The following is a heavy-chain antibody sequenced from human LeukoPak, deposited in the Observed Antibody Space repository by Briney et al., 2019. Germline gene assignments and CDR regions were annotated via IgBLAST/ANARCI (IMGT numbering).Heavy chain of an antibody. CDR3: AKDIAAAGGPCAY. CDR1: GFTFSGYD. V-gene: IGHV3-30*02. Sequence: GGSLRLSCAASGFTFSGYDMHWARQAPGKGLEWVALIRSDGSDKYYADSVKGRFTISRDNSKNTVFLQMNSLRAEDTAVYYCAKDIAAAGGPCAYWGRGTLVTVSS. CDR2: IRSDGSDK. D-gene: IGHD6-13*01. J-gene: IGHJ4*02.